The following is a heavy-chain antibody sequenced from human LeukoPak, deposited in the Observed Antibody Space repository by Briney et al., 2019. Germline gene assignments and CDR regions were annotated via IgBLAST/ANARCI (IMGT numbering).Heavy chain of an antibody. D-gene: IGHD3-3*01. Sequence: SVKVSCKASGGTFSSYAISWVRQAPGQGLEWMGGIIPIFGTANYAQKFQGRVTITTDESTSTAYMELSSLRSEDMAVYYCARDAQYYDFWSGYYTNWFDPWGQGTLVTVSS. CDR1: GGTFSSYA. CDR2: IIPIFGTA. V-gene: IGHV1-69*05. CDR3: ARDAQYYDFWSGYYTNWFDP. J-gene: IGHJ5*02.